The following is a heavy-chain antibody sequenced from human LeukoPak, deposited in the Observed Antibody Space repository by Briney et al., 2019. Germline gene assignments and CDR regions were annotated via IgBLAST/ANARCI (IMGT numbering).Heavy chain of an antibody. CDR2: ISYDGSNK. CDR3: ARGLVAADEYFDY. D-gene: IGHD2-15*01. CDR1: GFTFSSYA. J-gene: IGHJ4*02. V-gene: IGHV3-30*04. Sequence: GGSLRLSCAASGFTFSSYAMHWVRQAPGKGLEWVAVISYDGSNKYYADSVKGRFTISRDNSKNTLYLQKNSLRAEDTAVYYCARGLVAADEYFDYWGQGTLVTVSS.